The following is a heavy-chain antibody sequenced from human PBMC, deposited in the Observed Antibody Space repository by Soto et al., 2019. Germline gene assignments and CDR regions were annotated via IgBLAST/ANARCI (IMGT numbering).Heavy chain of an antibody. Sequence: GESLKISCKGSGYSFTSYWIGWVRQMPGKGLEWMGIIYPGDSDTRYSPSFQGQVTISADKSISTAYLQWSSLKASDTAMYYCARHADYCSGGSCYSGNWFDPWGQGTLVTVSS. D-gene: IGHD2-15*01. V-gene: IGHV5-51*01. CDR2: IYPGDSDT. CDR1: GYSFTSYW. J-gene: IGHJ5*02. CDR3: ARHADYCSGGSCYSGNWFDP.